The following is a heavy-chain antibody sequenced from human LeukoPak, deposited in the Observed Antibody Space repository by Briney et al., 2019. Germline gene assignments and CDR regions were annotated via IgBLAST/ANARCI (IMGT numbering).Heavy chain of an antibody. CDR1: GGSFSGYY. D-gene: IGHD3-22*01. V-gene: IGHV4-34*01. Sequence: SETLSLTCAVYGGSFSGYYWSWIRQPPGKGLEWIGEINHSGSTNYNPSLKSRVTISVDTSKNQSSLKLSSVTAADTAVYYCAKSARSGYAFDIWGQRTMVTVSS. CDR2: INHSGST. CDR3: AKSARSGYAFDI. J-gene: IGHJ3*02.